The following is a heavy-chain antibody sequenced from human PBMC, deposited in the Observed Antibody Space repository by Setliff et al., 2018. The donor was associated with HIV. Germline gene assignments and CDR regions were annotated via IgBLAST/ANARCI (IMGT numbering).Heavy chain of an antibody. V-gene: IGHV4-39*01. Sequence: SETLSLTCTVSGGSISDSSYYWGWIRQPPGKGLEWIGSIYFTGSTYNNPSLKTRFSLFVDTSKNKFSLKVTSVTAADTAVYYCARHVHDVLTGLNWLDPWGQGTLVTVSS. D-gene: IGHD3-9*01. J-gene: IGHJ5*02. CDR3: ARHVHDVLTGLNWLDP. CDR1: GGSISDSSYY. CDR2: IYFTGST.